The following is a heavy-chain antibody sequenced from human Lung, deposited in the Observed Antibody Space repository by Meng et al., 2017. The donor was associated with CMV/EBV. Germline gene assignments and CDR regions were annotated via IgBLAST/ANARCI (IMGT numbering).Heavy chain of an antibody. CDR2: INNNGDNT. V-gene: IGHV3-23*01. CDR3: AKVIFCAGGSCYSSYFPFYYGLDV. J-gene: IGHJ6*02. D-gene: IGHD2-15*01. Sequence: GEXXKISCAVSGFTFSGYAMTWVRQAPGKGLEWVAAINNNGDNTYYADSVKGRFTISRDNSKNNLYLQMNSLRSEDTAKYYCAKVIFCAGGSCYSSYFPFYYGLDVWXQGATVTVSS. CDR1: GFTFSGYA.